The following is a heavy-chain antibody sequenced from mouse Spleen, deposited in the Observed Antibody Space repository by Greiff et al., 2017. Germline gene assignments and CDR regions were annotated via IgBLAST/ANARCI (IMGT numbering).Heavy chain of an antibody. CDR1: GYSITSGYY. J-gene: IGHJ2*01. CDR3: AREDDGFDY. D-gene: IGHD2-3*01. V-gene: IGHV3-6*01. CDR2: ISYDGSN. Sequence: EVQVVESGPGLVKPSQSLSLTCSVTGYSITSGYYWNWIRQFPGNKLEWMGYISYDGSNNYNPSLKNRISITRDTSKNQFFLKLNSVTTEDTATYYCAREDDGFDYWGQGTTLTVSS.